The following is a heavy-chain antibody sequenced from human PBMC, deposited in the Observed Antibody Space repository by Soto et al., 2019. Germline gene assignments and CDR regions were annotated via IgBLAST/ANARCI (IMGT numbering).Heavy chain of an antibody. J-gene: IGHJ6*03. CDR3: ARDRGLATNPNYYYYYYMDV. D-gene: IGHD5-12*01. CDR1: GFTFSSYG. V-gene: IGHV3-33*01. CDR2: IWYDGSNK. Sequence: GGSLRLSCAASGFTFSSYGMHWVRQAPGKGLEWVAVIWYDGSNKYYADSVKGRFTISRDNSKNTLYLQMNSLRAEDTAVYYCARDRGLATNPNYYYYYYMDVWGKGTTVTVSS.